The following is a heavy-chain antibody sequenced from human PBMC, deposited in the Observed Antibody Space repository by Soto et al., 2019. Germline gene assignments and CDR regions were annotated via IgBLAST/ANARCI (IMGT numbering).Heavy chain of an antibody. D-gene: IGHD6-19*01. CDR2: ISGSGGST. CDR3: AKKGRYSSVRRYYGMDV. J-gene: IGHJ6*02. CDR1: GFTFSSYA. V-gene: IGHV3-23*01. Sequence: GGSLRLSCAASGFTFSSYAMSWVRQAPGKGLEWVSAISGSGGSTYYADSVKGRFTISRDNSKNTLYLQMNSLRAEDTAVYYCAKKGRYSSVRRYYGMDVWGQGTTVTVSS.